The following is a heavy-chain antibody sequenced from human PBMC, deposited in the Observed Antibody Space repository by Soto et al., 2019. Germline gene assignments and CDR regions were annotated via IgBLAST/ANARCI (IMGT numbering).Heavy chain of an antibody. J-gene: IGHJ4*02. CDR2: IWYDGSNK. V-gene: IGHV3-33*01. CDR1: GFTFSSYG. CDR3: ARKSFRKQIDY. Sequence: GGSLRLSCAASGFTFSSYGMHWVRQAPGKGLEWVAVIWYDGSNKYYADSVKGRFTISRDNSKNTLYLQMNSLRAEDTAVYYCARKSFRKQIDYWGQGTLVTVSS.